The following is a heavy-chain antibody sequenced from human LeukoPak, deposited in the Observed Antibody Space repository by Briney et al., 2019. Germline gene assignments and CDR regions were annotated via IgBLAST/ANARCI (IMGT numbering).Heavy chain of an antibody. J-gene: IGHJ3*02. Sequence: SETLSLTCAVYGGSFSGYYWSWIRQPPGKGLEWIGYIYYSGSTKYNPSLKSRVTISVDTSKNQFSLRLSSVTAADTAVYYCARVVRKRGDAFDIWGQGTMVTVSS. CDR3: ARVVRKRGDAFDI. V-gene: IGHV4-59*01. CDR2: IYYSGST. CDR1: GGSFSGYY. D-gene: IGHD3-10*01.